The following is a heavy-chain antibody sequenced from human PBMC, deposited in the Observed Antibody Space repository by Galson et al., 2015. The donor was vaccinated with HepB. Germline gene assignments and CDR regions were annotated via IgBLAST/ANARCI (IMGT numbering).Heavy chain of an antibody. CDR1: GGSFSGFY. CDR2: INHSGST. V-gene: IGHV4-34*01. D-gene: IGHD1-1*01. J-gene: IGHJ3*02. Sequence: SLTCAVYGGSFSGFYWIWIRQPPGKGLEWIGEINHSGSTNYNPSLKSRVTISVDMSKNQFSLRLTSVTAADTAVYYCARLLGGTTWVAFDIWGHGRMVIVSS. CDR3: ARLLGGTTWVAFDI.